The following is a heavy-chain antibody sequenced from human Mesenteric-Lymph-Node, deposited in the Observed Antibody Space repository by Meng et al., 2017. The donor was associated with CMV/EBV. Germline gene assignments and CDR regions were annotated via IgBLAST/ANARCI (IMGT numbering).Heavy chain of an antibody. J-gene: IGHJ6*02. CDR2: INQDGSEK. V-gene: IGHV3-7*01. D-gene: IGHD2-2*01. CDR3: ARLKRDPLPHGGIMDFYYGMDV. CDR1: GFTFSSYW. Sequence: GESLKISCAASGFTFSSYWMGWVRQAPGKGLEWVANINQDGSEKYYVDSVKGRFTISRDNAKSSLYLQMYSLRAEDTAVFYCARLKRDPLPHGGIMDFYYGMDVWGQGTTVTVSS.